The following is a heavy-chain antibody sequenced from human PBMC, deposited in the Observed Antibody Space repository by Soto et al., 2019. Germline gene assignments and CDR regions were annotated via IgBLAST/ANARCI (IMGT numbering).Heavy chain of an antibody. Sequence: ASVKVSCKASGYTFTSYDINWVRQATGQGLEWMGWMNPNSGNTGYAQKFQGRVTMTRNTSISTAYMELSSLRSEDTAVYYCARGLITIEHPSNWFDPWGQGTLVTVSS. CDR3: ARGLITIEHPSNWFDP. J-gene: IGHJ5*02. D-gene: IGHD3-3*01. CDR2: MNPNSGNT. V-gene: IGHV1-8*01. CDR1: GYTFTSYD.